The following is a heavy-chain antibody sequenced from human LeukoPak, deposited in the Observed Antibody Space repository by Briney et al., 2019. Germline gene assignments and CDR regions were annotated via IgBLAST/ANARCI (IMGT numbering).Heavy chain of an antibody. Sequence: ASVKVSCKASGYTFTSYYMHWVRQAPGQGLECMGIINPSGGSTSYAQKFQGRVTMTRDTSTSTVYMELSSLRSEDTAVYYCARDLDYYDSSGSLDYWGQGTLVTVSS. J-gene: IGHJ4*02. V-gene: IGHV1-46*01. CDR2: INPSGGST. CDR1: GYTFTSYY. D-gene: IGHD3-22*01. CDR3: ARDLDYYDSSGSLDY.